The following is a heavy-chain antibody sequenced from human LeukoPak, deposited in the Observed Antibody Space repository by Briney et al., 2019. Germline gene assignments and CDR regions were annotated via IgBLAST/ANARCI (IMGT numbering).Heavy chain of an antibody. D-gene: IGHD5-12*01. Sequence: PSETLSLTCTVSGGSISSYYWSWIRQPPGKGLEWIGYIYYSGSTNYNPSLKSRVTISVDTSKNQFSLKLSSVTAADTAVYYCARMGFFSGYDSSDAFDIWGQGTMVTVSS. CDR3: ARMGFFSGYDSSDAFDI. J-gene: IGHJ3*02. CDR2: IYYSGST. CDR1: GGSISSYY. V-gene: IGHV4-59*01.